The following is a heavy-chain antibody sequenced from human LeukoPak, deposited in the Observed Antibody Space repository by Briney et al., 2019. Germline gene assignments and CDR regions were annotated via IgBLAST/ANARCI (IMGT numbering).Heavy chain of an antibody. V-gene: IGHV3-53*01. CDR1: GFTVRSNY. Sequence: PGGSLRLSCAASGFTVRSNYMSWVRQAQGKGREWVSVIYSGCSTYYADSVKGRFTISRDNSKNTLYLQMNSLRAEEAAVYYCARERQYYFDYWGQGTLVTVSS. CDR2: IYSGCST. J-gene: IGHJ4*02. CDR3: ARERQYYFDY.